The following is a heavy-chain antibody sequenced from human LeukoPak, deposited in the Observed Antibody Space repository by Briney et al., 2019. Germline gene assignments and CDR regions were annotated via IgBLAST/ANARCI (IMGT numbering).Heavy chain of an antibody. CDR3: AELGITMIGGV. CDR1: GFTVSSNY. CDR2: ISSSGSTI. D-gene: IGHD3-10*02. J-gene: IGHJ6*04. Sequence: MTGGSLRLSCAASGFTVSSNYMSWVRQAPGKGLEGVSYISSSGSTIYYADSVKGRFTISRDNAKNSLYLQMNSLRAEDTAVYYCAELGITMIGGVWGKGTTVTISS. V-gene: IGHV3-11*04.